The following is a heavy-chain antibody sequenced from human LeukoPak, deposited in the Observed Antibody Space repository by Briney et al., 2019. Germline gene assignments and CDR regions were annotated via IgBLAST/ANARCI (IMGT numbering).Heavy chain of an antibody. CDR3: ARGFSVVIPSSIGFRFDP. J-gene: IGHJ5*02. CDR1: GGSFSGYY. Sequence: ASETLSLTCAVYGGSFSGYYWSWIRQPPGKGLEWIGEINHSGSTNYNPSLKSRVTISVDTSKNQFSLKLSSVTAADTAVYYCARGFSVVIPSSIGFRFDPWGQGTLVTVSS. D-gene: IGHD2-2*01. V-gene: IGHV4-34*01. CDR2: INHSGST.